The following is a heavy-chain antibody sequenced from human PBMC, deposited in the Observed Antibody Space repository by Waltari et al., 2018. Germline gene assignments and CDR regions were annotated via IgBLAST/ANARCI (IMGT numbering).Heavy chain of an antibody. CDR1: SDSFKTSY. J-gene: IGHJ5*01. CDR3: AGDRIAVSGSPPLSYNWFDF. Sequence: QVHLRESGPGLVKPSETLFLPCNVSSDSFKTSYWPWIRQSAGMRLEWIGRIYSTGYTRYNPSLESRVTISIDTSQNQISLRLTSVTVADTAVYFCAGDRIAVSGSPPLSYNWFDFWGQGTRVAVSS. D-gene: IGHD6-19*01. V-gene: IGHV4-4*07. CDR2: IYSTGYT.